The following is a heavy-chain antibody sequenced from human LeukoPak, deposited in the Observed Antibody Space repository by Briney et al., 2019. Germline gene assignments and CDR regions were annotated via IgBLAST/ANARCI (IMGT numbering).Heavy chain of an antibody. V-gene: IGHV1-8*01. CDR1: GYTFTSYD. D-gene: IGHD6-25*01. Sequence: VASVKVSCKASGYTFTSYDISWVRQATGQGLEWMGWMNPNSGNTGYAQKFQGRVTMTRNTSISTAYMELSSLRSEDTAVYYCARGLAAFNAFDIWGQGTMVTVSS. CDR2: MNPNSGNT. J-gene: IGHJ3*02. CDR3: ARGLAAFNAFDI.